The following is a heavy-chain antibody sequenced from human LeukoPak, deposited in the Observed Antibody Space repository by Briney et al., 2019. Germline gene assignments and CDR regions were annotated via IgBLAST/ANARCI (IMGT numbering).Heavy chain of an antibody. V-gene: IGHV3-11*01. CDR1: GFTFSDYY. CDR2: ISNSGSTI. D-gene: IGHD1-26*01. J-gene: IGHJ5*02. Sequence: PGGSRRLSCAASGFTFSDYYMSWIRQAPGKGLGWVSYISNSGSTIYYADSVKGRFFISRDNAKNSLYLQMNSLRAEDTAVYYCARAPKFRQVGVPKGPFDPWGQGTLVTVSS. CDR3: ARAPKFRQVGVPKGPFDP.